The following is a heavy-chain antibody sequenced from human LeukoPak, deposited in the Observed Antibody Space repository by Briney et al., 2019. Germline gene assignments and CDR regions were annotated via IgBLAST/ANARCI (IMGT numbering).Heavy chain of an antibody. Sequence: GASVKVSCKASGYTFTSYDINWVRQATGQGLEWMGWMNPNSGNTGYAQKFQGRVTMTRNTSISTAYMELSSLRSEDTAVYYCARDRIAVAGTAFDYWGQGTLVTVSS. CDR3: ARDRIAVAGTAFDY. J-gene: IGHJ4*02. CDR1: GYTFTSYD. CDR2: MNPNSGNT. D-gene: IGHD6-19*01. V-gene: IGHV1-8*01.